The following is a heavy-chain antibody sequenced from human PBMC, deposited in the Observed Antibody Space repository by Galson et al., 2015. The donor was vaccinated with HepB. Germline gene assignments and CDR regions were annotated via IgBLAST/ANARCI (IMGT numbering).Heavy chain of an antibody. CDR3: AKDLVDSYGKRFSTSYFDY. J-gene: IGHJ4*02. CDR2: ISYDGSNK. D-gene: IGHD5-18*01. CDR1: GFTFSSYG. V-gene: IGHV3-30*18. Sequence: SLRLSCAASGFTFSSYGMHWVRQAPGKGLEWVAVISYDGSNKYYADSVKGRFAISRDNSKNTLYLQMNSLRAEDTAVYYCAKDLVDSYGKRFSTSYFDYWGQGTLVTVSS.